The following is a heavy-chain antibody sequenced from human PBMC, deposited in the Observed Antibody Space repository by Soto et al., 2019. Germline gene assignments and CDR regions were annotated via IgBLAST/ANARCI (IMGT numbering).Heavy chain of an antibody. Sequence: SETLSLTCTVSGGSISSYYWSWIRQPPGKGLEWIGYFYYSGSTNYNPSLKSRVTISVDTSKTQFSLKLSSVTAADTAVYYCARDSYRGYESVDWFDPWGQGTLVTVSS. D-gene: IGHD5-12*01. CDR1: GGSISSYY. J-gene: IGHJ5*02. CDR3: ARDSYRGYESVDWFDP. V-gene: IGHV4-59*01. CDR2: FYYSGST.